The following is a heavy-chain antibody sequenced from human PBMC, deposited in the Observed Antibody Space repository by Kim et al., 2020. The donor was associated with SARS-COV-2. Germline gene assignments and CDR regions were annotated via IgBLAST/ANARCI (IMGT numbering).Heavy chain of an antibody. D-gene: IGHD5-12*01. CDR3: ARDSWYSDYVQSSLYG. CDR1: GFTFSSCG. V-gene: IGHV3-30*03. CDR2: ISYDGSNE. J-gene: IGHJ6*01. Sequence: GGSLRLSCAASGFTFSSCGMHWVRQAPGKGLEWVAVISYDGSNEYFVDSVKGRFTISRDYSKNTLYLQMNSLRADDTAVYYCARDSWYSDYVQSSLYG.